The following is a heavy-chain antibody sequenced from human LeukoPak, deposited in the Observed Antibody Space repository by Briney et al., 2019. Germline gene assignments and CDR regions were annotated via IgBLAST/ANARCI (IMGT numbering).Heavy chain of an antibody. Sequence: ASVKVSCKASGYTFTGYYMHWVRQAPGQGLEWMGWINPNSGGTNYAQKFQGRVTMTRDTSISTAYMELSRLRSDDTAVYYCARVVAGGVGATTGNWFDPWGQGTLVTVSS. D-gene: IGHD1-26*01. CDR1: GYTFTGYY. J-gene: IGHJ5*02. CDR3: ARVVAGGVGATTGNWFDP. V-gene: IGHV1-2*02. CDR2: INPNSGGT.